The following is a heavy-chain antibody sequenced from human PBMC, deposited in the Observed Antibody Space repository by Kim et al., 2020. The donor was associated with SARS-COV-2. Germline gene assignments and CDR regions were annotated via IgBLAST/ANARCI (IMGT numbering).Heavy chain of an antibody. D-gene: IGHD1-26*01. Sequence: SVKVSCKASGGTFSSYAISWVRQAPGQGLEWMGGIIPIFGTANYAQKFQGRVTITADESTSTAYMELSSLRSEDTAVYYCARGGDIRVGATRMGPFDYWGQGTLVTVSS. CDR3: ARGGDIRVGATRMGPFDY. V-gene: IGHV1-69*13. CDR2: IIPIFGTA. J-gene: IGHJ4*02. CDR1: GGTFSSYA.